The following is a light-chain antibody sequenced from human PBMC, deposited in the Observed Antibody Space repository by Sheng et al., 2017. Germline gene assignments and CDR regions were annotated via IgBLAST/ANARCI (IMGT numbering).Light chain of an antibody. CDR1: QSISSY. CDR3: QQSYSTPPT. Sequence: DIQMTQSPSSLSASVGDRVTITCRASQSISSYLNWYQQKPGKAPKLLIYAASSLQSVVPSGFSGSGSGTDFTLTISSLQPEDFATYYCQQSYSTPPTFGGGTKVEIK. CDR2: AAS. V-gene: IGKV1-39*01. J-gene: IGKJ4*01.